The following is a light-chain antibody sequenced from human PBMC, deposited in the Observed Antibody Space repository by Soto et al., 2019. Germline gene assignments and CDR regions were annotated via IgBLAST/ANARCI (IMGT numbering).Light chain of an antibody. CDR2: IEGSGSY. CDR1: SGHSSYI. CDR3: ETWGSNTWV. J-gene: IGLJ3*02. V-gene: IGLV4-60*02. Sequence: QSVLTQSSSASASLGSSVKLTCTLSSGHSSYIIAWHQQQPGKAPRYLMKIEGSGSYNKGSGVPDRFSGSSSGADRYLTISSLQFEDEADYYCETWGSNTWVFGGGTKVTVL.